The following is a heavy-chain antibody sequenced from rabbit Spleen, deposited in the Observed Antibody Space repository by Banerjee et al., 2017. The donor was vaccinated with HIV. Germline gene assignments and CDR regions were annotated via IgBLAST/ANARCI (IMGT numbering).Heavy chain of an antibody. CDR2: IYGGGSGTT. CDR1: GFSFSSSYW. J-gene: IGHJ4*01. Sequence: QEQVEESGGDLVKPEGSLTLTCTASGFSFSSSYWMCWVRQAPGKGLEWIACIYGGGSGTTSYASWAKGRFTISKTSSTTVTLQMTSLTAADTATYFCARAIHINVEGWPFNLWGQGTLVTVS. CDR3: ARAIHINVEGWPFNL. D-gene: IGHD5-1*01. V-gene: IGHV1S45*01.